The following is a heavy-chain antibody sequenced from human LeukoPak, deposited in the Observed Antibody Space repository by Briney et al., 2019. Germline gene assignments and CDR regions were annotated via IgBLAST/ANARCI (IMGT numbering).Heavy chain of an antibody. CDR2: IYYSGST. CDR1: GGSISSYY. D-gene: IGHD4-11*01. V-gene: IGHV4-59*08. J-gene: IGHJ4*02. Sequence: SETLSLTCTVSGGSISSYYWSWIRQPPGKGLEWIGYIYYSGSTNYNPSLKSRVNISVDTSKNQFSLKLSSVTAADTAVYYCARHGRRYSIYLNPYYFDYWGQGTLVTVSS. CDR3: ARHGRRYSIYLNPYYFDY.